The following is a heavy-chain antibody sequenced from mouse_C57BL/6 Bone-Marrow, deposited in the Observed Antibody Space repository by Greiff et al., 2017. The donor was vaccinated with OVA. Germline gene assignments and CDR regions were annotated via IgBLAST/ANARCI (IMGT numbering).Heavy chain of an antibody. V-gene: IGHV5-12*01. J-gene: IGHJ1*03. CDR1: GFTFSDYY. D-gene: IGHD1-1*01. CDR2: ISNGGGST. Sequence: EVMLVESGGGLVQPGGSLKLSCAASGFTFSDYYMYWVRQTPEKRLEWVAYISNGGGSTYYPDTVKGRFPISRDNAKNTLYLQMSRLKSEDTAMYYCARHGYYGSSYYWYFDVWGTGTTVTVSS. CDR3: ARHGYYGSSYYWYFDV.